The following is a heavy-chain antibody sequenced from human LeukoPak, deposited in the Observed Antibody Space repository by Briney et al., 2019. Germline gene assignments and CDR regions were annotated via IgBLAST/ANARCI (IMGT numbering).Heavy chain of an antibody. V-gene: IGHV4-59*08. CDR2: IYYSGSP. J-gene: IGHJ4*02. D-gene: IGHD2-8*01. CDR3: ARNALYAPFDY. Sequence: PSETLSLTCTVSGGSISSNYWSWIRQPPGKGLEWIGDIYYSGSPNYIPSLKSRVTISIDKSNNQFSLRLRSVTAADTAVYYCARNALYAPFDYWGQGVLVTVSS. CDR1: GGSISSNY.